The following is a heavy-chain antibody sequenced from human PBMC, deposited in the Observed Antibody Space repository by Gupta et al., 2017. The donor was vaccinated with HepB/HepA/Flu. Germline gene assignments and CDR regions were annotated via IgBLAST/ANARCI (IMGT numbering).Heavy chain of an antibody. D-gene: IGHD5-12*01. CDR3: ASLNLENSGYSFDS. Sequence: HVQLLQSVAEVKKPESSVRVSCKASGGTLRSFEIHWVRQAPGQGLEWMGRVIPTFASANFAQKFRGRLTITADKSSGTAYLELSNLTSEDTAVYYCASLNLENSGYSFDSWGQGTPVTVSS. CDR1: GGTLRSFE. J-gene: IGHJ4*02. CDR2: VIPTFASA. V-gene: IGHV1-69*06.